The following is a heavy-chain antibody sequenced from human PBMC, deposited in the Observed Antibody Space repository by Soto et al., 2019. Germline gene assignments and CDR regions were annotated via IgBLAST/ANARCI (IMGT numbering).Heavy chain of an antibody. CDR3: ARMGLHLGELSRNWFDP. CDR2: IYYSWRT. D-gene: IGHD3-16*02. V-gene: IGHV4-31*03. J-gene: IGHJ5*02. CDR1: VGSISSGDYY. Sequence: QVQLQESGPGLVKPSQTLSLTCNISVGSISSGDYYWSLIRHPPGNALEWIGSIYYSWRTNYNQSIKSRLNISLDTSTNQFSLKLSAVTAAATAVYYCARMGLHLGELSRNWFDPWGQGTLVTVSS.